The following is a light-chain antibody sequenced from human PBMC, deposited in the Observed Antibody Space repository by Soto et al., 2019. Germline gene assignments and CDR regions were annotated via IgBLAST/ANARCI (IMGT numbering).Light chain of an antibody. Sequence: QSVLTQPASVSGSPGQSITISCTGTSSDVGSYDLVSWYQQHPGRAPKLMIYEGGKRPSGVSNRFSGSKSGNTATLTISGLRAEDEADYYCCSYADITTYVFGTGTKVTVL. J-gene: IGLJ1*01. CDR3: CSYADITTYV. CDR2: EGG. CDR1: SSDVGSYDL. V-gene: IGLV2-23*01.